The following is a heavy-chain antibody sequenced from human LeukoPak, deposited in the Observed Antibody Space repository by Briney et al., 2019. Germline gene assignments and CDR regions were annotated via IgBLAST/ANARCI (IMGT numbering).Heavy chain of an antibody. J-gene: IGHJ5*02. Sequence: PGGSLRLSCAASGFTFTTYWMTWVRQAPGKGLEWVAKIKQDGGEKYYVDSVKGRFTISRDNAKNSLYLQMNSLRAEDTAVYYCARAGCSSSCPLRNNWFDPWGQGTLVTVSS. D-gene: IGHD6-13*01. CDR2: IKQDGGEK. CDR3: ARAGCSSSCPLRNNWFDP. CDR1: GFTFTTYW. V-gene: IGHV3-7*01.